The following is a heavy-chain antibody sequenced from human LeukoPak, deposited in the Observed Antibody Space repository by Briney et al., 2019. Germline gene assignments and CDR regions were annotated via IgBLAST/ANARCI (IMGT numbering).Heavy chain of an antibody. CDR1: GGSFSGYY. CDR3: ARGPQNSGGYYFDY. Sequence: SETLSLTCAVYGGSFSGYYWSWIRQPPGKGLEWIGEINHSGSTNYNPSLKSRVTISVDTSKNQFSLKLSSVTAADTAVYYCARGPQNSGGYYFDYWGQGTLVTVSS. V-gene: IGHV4-34*01. CDR2: INHSGST. J-gene: IGHJ4*02. D-gene: IGHD1-26*01.